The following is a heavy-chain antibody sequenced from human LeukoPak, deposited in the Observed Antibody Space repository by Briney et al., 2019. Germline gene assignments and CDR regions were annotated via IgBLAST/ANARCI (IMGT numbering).Heavy chain of an antibody. Sequence: SETLSLTYAVYGGSFSCYYWSWIRQPPGKGLEWIGEINHSGSTNYNPSLKSRVTISVDTSKNQFSLKLSSVTAADTAVYYCASSAARLRGHGMDVWGQGTTVTVSS. D-gene: IGHD4-17*01. CDR1: GGSFSCYY. V-gene: IGHV4-34*01. CDR2: INHSGST. J-gene: IGHJ6*02. CDR3: ASSAARLRGHGMDV.